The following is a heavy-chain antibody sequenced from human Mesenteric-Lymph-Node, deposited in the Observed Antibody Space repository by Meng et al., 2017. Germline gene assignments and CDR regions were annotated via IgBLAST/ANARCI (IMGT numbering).Heavy chain of an antibody. CDR1: GYMFTAYA. CDR2: ITTSTGKG. Sequence: QVHLEQSGSELKKPGASVKVSCQASGYMFTAYALHWVRQAPGQGLEWMGRITTSTGKGTYAQAFTGRFVFSLDTSVSTAYLQISSLKAEDTAVYFCARGASPPYFDYWGQGTLVTVSS. V-gene: IGHV7-4-1*02. CDR3: ARGASPPYFDY. J-gene: IGHJ4*01.